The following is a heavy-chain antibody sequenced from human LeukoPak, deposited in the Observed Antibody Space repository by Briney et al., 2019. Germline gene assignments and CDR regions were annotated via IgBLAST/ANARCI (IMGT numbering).Heavy chain of an antibody. J-gene: IGHJ4*02. Sequence: GASVKVSCKASGYTFTGYYIHWVRQAPGQGLEWMGWINPNSGGTNYAQKFQGRVTMTRDTSISTAYMELSRLRSDDTAVYYCASGYCSSTSCSPGDYWGQGTLVTVSS. CDR1: GYTFTGYY. V-gene: IGHV1-2*02. CDR2: INPNSGGT. D-gene: IGHD2-2*03. CDR3: ASGYCSSTSCSPGDY.